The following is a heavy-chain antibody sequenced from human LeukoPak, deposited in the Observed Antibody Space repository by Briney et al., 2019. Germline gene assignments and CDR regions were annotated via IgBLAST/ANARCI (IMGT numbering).Heavy chain of an antibody. CDR1: GYTFTSYG. CDR2: ISAYNGNT. V-gene: IGHV1-18*01. CDR3: ARRVGELEYSSSSDWFDP. D-gene: IGHD6-6*01. J-gene: IGHJ5*02. Sequence: ASVKVSCKASGYTFTSYGISWVRQAPGQGLEWMGWISAYNGNTNYAQKLQGRVTMTTDTSTSTAYMELRSLRSDDTAVYYCARRVGELEYSSSSDWFDPWGQGTLVTVSS.